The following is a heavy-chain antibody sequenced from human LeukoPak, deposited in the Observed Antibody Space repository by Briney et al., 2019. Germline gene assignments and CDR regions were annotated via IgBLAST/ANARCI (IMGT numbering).Heavy chain of an antibody. CDR1: GGSLSSGGYY. CDR2: IYYSGST. Sequence: PSQTLSLTCTVSGGSLSSGGYYWSWIRQHPGKGLEWIGYIYYSGSTYYNPSLKSRVTISVDTSKNQFSLKLSSVTAADTAVYYCARAGDDLEWLLPYFDYWGQGTLVTVSS. V-gene: IGHV4-31*03. J-gene: IGHJ4*02. CDR3: ARAGDDLEWLLPYFDY. D-gene: IGHD3-3*01.